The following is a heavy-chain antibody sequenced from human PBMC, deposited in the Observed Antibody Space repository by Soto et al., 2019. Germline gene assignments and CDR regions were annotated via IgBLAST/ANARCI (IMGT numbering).Heavy chain of an antibody. CDR2: ISYDGSNK. CDR1: GFTFSSYA. Sequence: HPGGSLRLSCAASGFTFSSYAMHWVRQAPGKGLEWVAVISYDGSNKYYADSVKGRFTISRDNSKNTLYLQMNSLRAEDTAVYYCARVAAAGHYYYYYYMDVWGKGTTVTVSS. V-gene: IGHV3-30-3*01. D-gene: IGHD6-13*01. CDR3: ARVAAAGHYYYYYYMDV. J-gene: IGHJ6*03.